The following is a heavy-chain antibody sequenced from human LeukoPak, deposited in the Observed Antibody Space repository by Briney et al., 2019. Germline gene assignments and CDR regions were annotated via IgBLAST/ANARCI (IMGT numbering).Heavy chain of an antibody. CDR3: ARIGSRITMVRGVPFDY. CDR1: GYTFTSYG. D-gene: IGHD3-10*01. J-gene: IGHJ4*02. V-gene: IGHV1-18*04. Sequence: ASVKVSCKASGYTFTSYGISWVRQAPGQGLERMGWISAYNGNTNYAQKLQGRVTMTTDTSTSTAYMELRSLRSDDTAVYYCARIGSRITMVRGVPFDYWGQGTLVTVSS. CDR2: ISAYNGNT.